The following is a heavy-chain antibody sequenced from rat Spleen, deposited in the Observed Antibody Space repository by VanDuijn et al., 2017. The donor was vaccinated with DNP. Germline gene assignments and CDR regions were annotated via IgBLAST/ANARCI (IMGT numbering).Heavy chain of an antibody. CDR1: GFTFDNYW. J-gene: IGHJ4*01. CDR3: ARAGSRYAMDV. V-gene: IGHV5-31*01. D-gene: IGHD1-4*01. Sequence: EVQLVGSGGDLVQPGRSLKLSCVASGFTFDNYWMTWIRQVPGKGLEWVASIISSGGGTYYPDSVKGRFTISRENAKNTLYLEMNSLRSEDTATYYCARAGSRYAMDVWGQGTMVTVSA. CDR2: IISSGGGT.